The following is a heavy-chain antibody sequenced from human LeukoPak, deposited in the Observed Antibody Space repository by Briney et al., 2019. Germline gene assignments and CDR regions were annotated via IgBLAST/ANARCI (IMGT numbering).Heavy chain of an antibody. J-gene: IGHJ4*02. V-gene: IGHV4-38-2*02. CDR2: IYHSGST. D-gene: IGHD2-8*02. CDR3: ARVYWVYYFDY. Sequence: SETLSLTCTVSGYSISSGHYWGWIRPPPGKGLEWIGSIYHSGSTYYNPSLKSRVTISVDTSKNQFSLKLSSVTAADTAVYYCARVYWVYYFDYWGQGTLVTVSS. CDR1: GYSISSGHY.